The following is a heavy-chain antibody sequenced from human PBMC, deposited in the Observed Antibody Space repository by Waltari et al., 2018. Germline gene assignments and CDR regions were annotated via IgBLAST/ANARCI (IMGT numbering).Heavy chain of an antibody. Sequence: QVQLQESGPGLVTPSGTLSLTCVVSGDSINNNHWWSWVRQAPGKGLEWIGQIYGSGSTIYNPSVKIRVTISADNSKNQFSLTLKSVTAADTALYFCARGLSQYGATTGFDYWGQGTRVSVSS. CDR3: ARGLSQYGATTGFDY. D-gene: IGHD3-9*01. CDR1: GDSINNNHW. V-gene: IGHV4-4*02. J-gene: IGHJ4*02. CDR2: IYGSGST.